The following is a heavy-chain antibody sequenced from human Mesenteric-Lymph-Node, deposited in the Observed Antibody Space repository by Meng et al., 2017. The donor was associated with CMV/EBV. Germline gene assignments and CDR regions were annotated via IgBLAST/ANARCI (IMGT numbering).Heavy chain of an antibody. CDR3: ARAVRYDILTGYYTYYVDY. V-gene: IGHV4-4*02. CDR2: IHHSGST. CDR1: TSNYW. J-gene: IGHJ4*02. Sequence: TSNYWWTWVRQLPGKGLEWIGDIHHSGSTNYNPSLKGRVTISLDKSDNRLFLNLKGVTAADTAVYYCARAVRYDILTGYYTYYVDYWGQGTLVTVSS. D-gene: IGHD3-9*01.